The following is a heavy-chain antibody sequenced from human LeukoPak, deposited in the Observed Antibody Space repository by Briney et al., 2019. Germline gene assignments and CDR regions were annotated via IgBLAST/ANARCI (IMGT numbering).Heavy chain of an antibody. CDR1: GFTFSSYG. CDR3: AKSSDYDPLILDY. D-gene: IGHD3-3*01. Sequence: GGSLRLSCAASGFTFSSYGMHWVRPAPGKGLEWVAVIWYGGSNKYYADSVKGRFIISRDNSKNTLYLQMNRLRAEDTAVYYCAKSSDYDPLILDYWGQGTLVTVSS. J-gene: IGHJ4*02. CDR2: IWYGGSNK. V-gene: IGHV3-30*02.